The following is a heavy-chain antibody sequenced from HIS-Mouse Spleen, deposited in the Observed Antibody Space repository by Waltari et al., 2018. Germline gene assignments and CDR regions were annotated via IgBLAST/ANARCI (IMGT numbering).Heavy chain of an antibody. CDR1: GGSISSSSYY. J-gene: IGHJ2*01. CDR3: AREIPYSSSWYDWYFDL. V-gene: IGHV4-39*07. Sequence: QLQLQESGPGLVKPPETLSLTCTASGGSISSSSYYCGWIRQPPGKGLEWIGSIYYSGSTYYNTSLKSRVTISVDTSKNQFSLKLSSVTAADTAVYYCAREIPYSSSWYDWYFDLWGRGTLVTVSS. D-gene: IGHD6-13*01. CDR2: IYYSGST.